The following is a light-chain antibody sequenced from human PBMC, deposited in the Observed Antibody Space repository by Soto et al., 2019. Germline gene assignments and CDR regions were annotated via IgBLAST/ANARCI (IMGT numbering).Light chain of an antibody. CDR2: AAS. Sequence: DIHITHSPSSLSDSVGDRVTITCRASQGISNYLAWYQQKPGKVPKLLIYAASTLQSGVPSRFSGSGSGTDFTLTISSLQPEDVATYYCQKYNSAPRTFGQGTKVDIK. CDR3: QKYNSAPRT. J-gene: IGKJ1*01. V-gene: IGKV1-27*01. CDR1: QGISNY.